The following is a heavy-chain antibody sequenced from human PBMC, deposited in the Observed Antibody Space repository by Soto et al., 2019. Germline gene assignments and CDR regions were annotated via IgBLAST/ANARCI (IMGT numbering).Heavy chain of an antibody. V-gene: IGHV4-31*03. D-gene: IGHD6-19*01. CDR1: GGSISSGGYY. CDR3: ARHQMAATDMYFDY. J-gene: IGHJ4*02. CDR2: IYDNDST. Sequence: QVQLQESGPGLVKPSQTLSLTCTVSGGSISSGGYYWSWIRQHPGKGLEWIGYIYDNDSTYYNPSLKSRVTMSDEMSRNQLYLKLSSVTAADTAVYYCARHQMAATDMYFDYWGQGTLVTVSS.